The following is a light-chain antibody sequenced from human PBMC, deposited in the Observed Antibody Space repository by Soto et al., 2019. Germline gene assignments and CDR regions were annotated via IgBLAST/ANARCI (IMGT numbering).Light chain of an antibody. Sequence: EIMLTKSPGTVSLSPRERATLSCRASQSVSSSYLAWYQQKPGQAPRLLIYGASSRATGIPDRFSGSGSGTDFTLTISRLEPEDFAVYYCQQYGRSPPITFGQGTRLEIK. J-gene: IGKJ5*01. CDR2: GAS. V-gene: IGKV3-20*01. CDR1: QSVSSSY. CDR3: QQYGRSPPIT.